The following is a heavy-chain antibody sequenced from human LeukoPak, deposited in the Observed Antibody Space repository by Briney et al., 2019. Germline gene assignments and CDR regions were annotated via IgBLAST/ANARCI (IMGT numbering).Heavy chain of an antibody. Sequence: PGGSLRLSCAASGFTISSNWMHWVRQAPGKGLVWVSRINSDESSRNYADSVKGRFTISRDNAKNTLYLQMNSLRAEDTAVYYCARDSHKFDSSGYYPDAFDIWGQGTMVTVSS. D-gene: IGHD3-22*01. CDR1: GFTISSNW. CDR3: ARDSHKFDSSGYYPDAFDI. J-gene: IGHJ3*02. V-gene: IGHV3-74*01. CDR2: INSDESSR.